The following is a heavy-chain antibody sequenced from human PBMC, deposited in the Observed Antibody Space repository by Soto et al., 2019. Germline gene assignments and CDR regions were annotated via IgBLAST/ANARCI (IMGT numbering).Heavy chain of an antibody. D-gene: IGHD1-1*01. CDR2: IYYSGST. CDR3: ARGQRSDYYYYYCMEV. Sequence: QVQLQESGPGLVKPSETLSLTCTVSGGSISSYYWSWLRQPPGKGLEWIGYIYYSGSTNYNPSLKSRATISVDTSKNQFSLKLSSVTAADTAVYYCARGQRSDYYYYYCMEVWGTGTTVTVSS. J-gene: IGHJ6*03. V-gene: IGHV4-59*01. CDR1: GGSISSYY.